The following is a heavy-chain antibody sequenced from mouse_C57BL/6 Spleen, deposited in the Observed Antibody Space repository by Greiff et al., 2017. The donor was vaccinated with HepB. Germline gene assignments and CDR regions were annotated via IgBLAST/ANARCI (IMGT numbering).Heavy chain of an antibody. CDR3: TRGTGPIFDY. J-gene: IGHJ2*01. D-gene: IGHD3-3*01. CDR2: IRNKANNHAT. V-gene: IGHV6-6*01. Sequence: EVQLQESGGGLVQPGGSMKLSCAASGFTFSDAWMDWVRQSPEKGLEWVAEIRNKANNHATYYAESVKGRFTISRDDSKSSVYLQMNSLRAEDTGIYYCTRGTGPIFDYWGQGTTLTVSS. CDR1: GFTFSDAW.